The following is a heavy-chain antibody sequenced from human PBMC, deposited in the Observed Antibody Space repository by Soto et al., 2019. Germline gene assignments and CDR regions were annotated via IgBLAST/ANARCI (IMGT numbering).Heavy chain of an antibody. CDR1: GFTFSSYW. D-gene: IGHD3-3*01. Sequence: PGGSLRLSCAASGFTFSSYWMHWVRQAPGKGLVWVSRINSDGSSTSYADSVKGRFTISRDNAKNTLYLQMNSLRAEDTAVYYCARAYDFWSGYNNWFDPWGQGTLVTVSS. J-gene: IGHJ5*02. V-gene: IGHV3-74*01. CDR3: ARAYDFWSGYNNWFDP. CDR2: INSDGSST.